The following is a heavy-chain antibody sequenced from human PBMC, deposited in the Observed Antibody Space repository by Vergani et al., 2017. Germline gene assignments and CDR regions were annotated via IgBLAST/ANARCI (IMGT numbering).Heavy chain of an antibody. Sequence: EVQLVQSGAEVKKPGESLKISCKGAGYSFTSYWIGWVRQMPGKGLEWMGIIYPGDSDTRYSPSFQGQFTISADKSISTAYLQWSSLKASDTAMYYCTRDRLDDSYAYFDYGGQGTLVTVSP. CDR3: TRDRLDDSYAYFDY. V-gene: IGHV5-51*01. J-gene: IGHJ4*02. CDR1: GYSFTSYW. D-gene: IGHD3-16*01. CDR2: IYPGDSDT.